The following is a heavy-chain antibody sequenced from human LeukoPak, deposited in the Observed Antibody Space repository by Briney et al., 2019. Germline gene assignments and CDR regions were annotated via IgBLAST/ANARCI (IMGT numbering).Heavy chain of an antibody. CDR2: IHYTGIT. V-gene: IGHV4-59*01. J-gene: IGHJ6*02. CDR1: GGSTSGSY. CDR3: ARTGYGRDYYGMDV. D-gene: IGHD1-26*01. Sequence: PSETLSLTRSVSGGSTSGSYWSWIRQSPRKGLQWIGYIHYTGITNYNPSLKSRVTISIDTPKNEVSLRVTSVTAADTAVYYCARTGYGRDYYGMDVWGQGTTVTVSS.